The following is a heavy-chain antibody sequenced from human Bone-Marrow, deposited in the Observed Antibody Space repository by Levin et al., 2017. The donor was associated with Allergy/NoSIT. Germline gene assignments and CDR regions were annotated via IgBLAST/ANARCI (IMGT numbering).Heavy chain of an antibody. CDR2: ISSSSSTI. CDR1: GFTFSSYS. J-gene: IGHJ4*01. V-gene: IGHV3-48*02. D-gene: IGHD1-26*01. CDR3: ARDKHYGLYSGSYWPSDYYFDY. Sequence: GGSLRLSCAASGFTFSSYSMNWVRQAPGKGLEWVSYISSSSSTIYYADSVKGRFTISRDNAKNSLYLQMNSLRDEDTAVYYCARDKHYGLYSGSYWPSDYYFDYWGQGTLVTVSS.